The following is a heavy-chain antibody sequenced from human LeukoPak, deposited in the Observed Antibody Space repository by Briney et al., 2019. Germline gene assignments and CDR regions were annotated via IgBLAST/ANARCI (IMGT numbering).Heavy chain of an antibody. CDR3: AKGWIQLWSHDAFDI. CDR2: ISGSGGST. V-gene: IGHV3-23*01. Sequence: PGGTLRLSCAASGFTFSSYGMSWVRQAPGKGLEWVSAISGSGGSTYYADSVKGRFTISRDNSKNTLYLQMNSLRAEDTAVYYCAKGWIQLWSHDAFDIWGQGTMVTVSS. D-gene: IGHD5-18*01. CDR1: GFTFSSYG. J-gene: IGHJ3*02.